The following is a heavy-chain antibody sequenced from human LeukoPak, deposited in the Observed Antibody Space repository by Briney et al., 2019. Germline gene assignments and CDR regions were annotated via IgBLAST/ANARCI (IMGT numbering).Heavy chain of an antibody. CDR1: GYTFTGYY. CDR2: INPNSGGT. D-gene: IGHD3-10*01. Sequence: ASVKVSCKASGYTFTGYYMHWVRQAPGQGLEWMGWINPNSGGTNYAQKFQGRVTMTRDTSISTAYMELSRLRSDDTAVHYCARDPMVRGVIITGSFDYWGQGTLVTVSS. CDR3: ARDPMVRGVIITGSFDY. J-gene: IGHJ4*02. V-gene: IGHV1-2*02.